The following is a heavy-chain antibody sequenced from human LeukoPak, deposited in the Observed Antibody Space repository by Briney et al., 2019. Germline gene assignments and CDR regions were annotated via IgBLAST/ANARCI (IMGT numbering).Heavy chain of an antibody. CDR1: GGSISSYY. Sequence: KSSETLSLTRTVSGGSISSYYWSWIRQPAGKGLEWIGRFYTSGSTNYNPSLKSRVTMSVDTSKNQFSLKLTSVTAADTAMYYCARDRYGGIIDYWGQGTLVTVSS. CDR2: FYTSGST. D-gene: IGHD1-1*01. J-gene: IGHJ4*02. V-gene: IGHV4-4*07. CDR3: ARDRYGGIIDY.